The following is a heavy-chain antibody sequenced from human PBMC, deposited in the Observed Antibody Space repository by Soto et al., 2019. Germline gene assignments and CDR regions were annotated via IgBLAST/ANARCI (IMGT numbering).Heavy chain of an antibody. Sequence: EVQLVESGGGLVKPGGSLRLSCAASGFTFSNAWMSWVRQPPGKGLEWVGRIKSKTDGGTTGYVAPVKGRFIISRDDSKNMVYLQMNSLKTEDTAMYYCTTGQVAGTRDYWGQGTLVTVSA. CDR1: GFTFSNAW. CDR2: IKSKTDGGTT. CDR3: TTGQVAGTRDY. D-gene: IGHD6-19*01. V-gene: IGHV3-15*01. J-gene: IGHJ4*02.